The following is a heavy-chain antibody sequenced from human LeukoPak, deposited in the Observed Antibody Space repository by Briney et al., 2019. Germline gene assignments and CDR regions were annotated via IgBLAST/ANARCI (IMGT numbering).Heavy chain of an antibody. CDR1: GFTFDDYA. J-gene: IGHJ4*02. Sequence: GGSLRLSCAASGFTFDDYAMHWVRQAPGKGLEWVSLISGDGGSTYYADSVKGRFTISRDNSKNSLYLQMNSLRTEDTALYYCAKDSLPYYYDGTHYISPFDYWGQGTLVTVSS. CDR3: AKDSLPYYYDGTHYISPFDY. D-gene: IGHD3-22*01. CDR2: ISGDGGST. V-gene: IGHV3-43*02.